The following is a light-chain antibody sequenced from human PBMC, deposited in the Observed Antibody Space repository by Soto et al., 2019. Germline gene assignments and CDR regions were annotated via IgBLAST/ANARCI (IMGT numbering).Light chain of an antibody. J-gene: IGKJ4*01. CDR1: QDTAIY. CDR2: AAS. CDR3: LQHNSYPALT. V-gene: IGKV1-9*01. Sequence: LPQSAWSLSASVRGRDTISCRVSQDTAIYLAWYQQKPGEAPKLLIYAASTLYGVVPSRFSGSGSGTEFTLTISSLQPEDFATYYCLQHNSYPALTFGGGTKV.